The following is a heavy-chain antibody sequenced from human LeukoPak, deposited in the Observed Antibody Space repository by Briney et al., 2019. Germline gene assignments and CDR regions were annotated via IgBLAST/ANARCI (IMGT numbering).Heavy chain of an antibody. Sequence: ASVEVSCKASGYTFTGYYMHWVRQAPGQGLEWMGWINPNSGGTNYAQKFQGRVTMTRDTSISTAYMELSRLRSDDTAVYYCASGYDILTGYYSHDYWGQGTLVTVSS. CDR1: GYTFTGYY. V-gene: IGHV1-2*02. J-gene: IGHJ4*02. D-gene: IGHD3-9*01. CDR3: ASGYDILTGYYSHDY. CDR2: INPNSGGT.